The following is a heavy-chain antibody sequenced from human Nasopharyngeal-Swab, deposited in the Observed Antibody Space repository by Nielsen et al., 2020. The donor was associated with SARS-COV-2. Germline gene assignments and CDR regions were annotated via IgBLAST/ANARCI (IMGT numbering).Heavy chain of an antibody. Sequence: GESLKISCAASGFTFSSYWMHWVRQAPGKGLVWVSLIKSDGSTTSYADSVKGRFSISRDDAKNSLFLQMNSLTVDDTAVYYCVRGGRTVATAFDWGQGTLVTVSS. CDR1: GFTFSSYW. D-gene: IGHD4-23*01. V-gene: IGHV3-74*01. J-gene: IGHJ4*02. CDR3: VRGGRTVATAFD. CDR2: IKSDGSTT.